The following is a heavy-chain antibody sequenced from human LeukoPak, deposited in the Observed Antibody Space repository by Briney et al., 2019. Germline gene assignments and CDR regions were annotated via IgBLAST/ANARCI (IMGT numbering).Heavy chain of an antibody. CDR3: ARDRYGDYVFDY. CDR2: ISSGSGTI. CDR1: GFTSSVYS. J-gene: IGHJ4*02. D-gene: IGHD4-17*01. V-gene: IGHV3-48*01. Sequence: GGSLRLSCAVSGFTSSVYSMNWVRQAPGKGLEWVSYISSGSGTIYYADSVKGRFTISRDSAKNSLFLQMNSLRAEDTAVYYCARDRYGDYVFDYWGQGTLVTVSP.